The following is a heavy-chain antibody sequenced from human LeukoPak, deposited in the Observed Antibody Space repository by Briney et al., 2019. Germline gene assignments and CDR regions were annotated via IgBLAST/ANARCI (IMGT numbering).Heavy chain of an antibody. D-gene: IGHD1-1*01. CDR3: AKVISVQLERQALDY. V-gene: IGHV3-30*02. Sequence: GGSLRLSCAASGFTFSSYGMHWVRQAPGKGLEWVAFIRYDGSNKYYADSVKGRFTISRDNSKDTVYLQMNSLRPEDTAVYYCAKVISVQLERQALDYWGQGTLVTVSS. CDR2: IRYDGSNK. CDR1: GFTFSSYG. J-gene: IGHJ4*02.